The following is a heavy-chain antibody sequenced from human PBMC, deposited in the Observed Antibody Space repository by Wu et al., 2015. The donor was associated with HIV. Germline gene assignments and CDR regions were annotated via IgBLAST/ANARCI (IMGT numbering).Heavy chain of an antibody. D-gene: IGHD4-23*01. CDR1: NYTFTSYG. CDR2: ISANNGDT. Sequence: QVQLVQSGAEVKKPGASVKVSCRGSNYTFTSYGIAWVRQAPGQGLEWMGWISANNGDTKYAQKLQGRVTMTTDTSTSSAYMELRSLRSDDTAVYYCARGGVYGVNVGDYSYYYYIDVWGKGTTVTVSS. J-gene: IGHJ6*03. CDR3: ARGGVYGVNVGDYSYYYYIDV. V-gene: IGHV1-18*01.